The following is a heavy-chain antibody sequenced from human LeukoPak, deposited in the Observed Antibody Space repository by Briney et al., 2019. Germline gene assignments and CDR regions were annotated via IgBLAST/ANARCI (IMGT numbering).Heavy chain of an antibody. CDR2: IKSDGSGI. CDR1: GFPFSNSW. V-gene: IGHV3-7*03. CDR3: AGGNSMDV. J-gene: IGHJ6*04. Sequence: GGSLRLSCAVSGFPFSNSWMYWVRQAPGKGLEGVANIKSDGSGISDVDSVKGRFIISRDNARNSLYLQMNSLRVEDTTVYFCAGGNSMDVWGKGTAVTVSS. D-gene: IGHD1/OR15-1a*01.